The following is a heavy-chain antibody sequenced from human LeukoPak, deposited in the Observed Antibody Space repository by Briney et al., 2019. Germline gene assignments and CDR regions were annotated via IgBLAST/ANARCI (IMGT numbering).Heavy chain of an antibody. CDR3: ARDKPKQQLDI. CDR2: IKQDGSEK. Sequence: GGSLRLSCAASGFTFSDYYMSWIRQAPGKGLEWVANIKQDGSEKYYVDSVKGRFTISRDNAKNSLYLQMNSLRAEDTAVYYCARDKPKQQLDIWGQGTLVTVSS. J-gene: IGHJ4*02. V-gene: IGHV3-7*01. D-gene: IGHD6-13*01. CDR1: GFTFSDYY.